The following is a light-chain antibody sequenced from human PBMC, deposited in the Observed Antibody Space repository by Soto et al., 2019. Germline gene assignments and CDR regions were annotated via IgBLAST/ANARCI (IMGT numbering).Light chain of an antibody. CDR3: QQYNTYST. J-gene: IGKJ1*01. CDR2: TAS. Sequence: DIQMTQSPSTLSASVGDRVTITCRASQYISSWLAWYQQKPGKAPKLLIYTASILESGVPSRFSGSGSGTEFTLTISSLQPDDFANYYCQQYNTYSTFGQGTKVEIK. V-gene: IGKV1-5*03. CDR1: QYISSW.